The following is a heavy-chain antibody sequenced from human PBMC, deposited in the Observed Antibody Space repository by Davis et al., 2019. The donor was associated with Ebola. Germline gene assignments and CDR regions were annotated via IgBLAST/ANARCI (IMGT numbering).Heavy chain of an antibody. CDR1: GFTFDDYA. CDR2: ISWNSGSI. J-gene: IGHJ6*02. Sequence: PGGSLRLSCAASGFTFDDYAMHWVRHAPGKGLEWVSGISWNSGSIGYADSVKGRFTISRDNAKNSLYLQMNSLRAEDTALYYCAKSSAERYYYYYGMDVWGQGTTVTVSS. V-gene: IGHV3-9*01. D-gene: IGHD1-1*01. CDR3: AKSSAERYYYYYGMDV.